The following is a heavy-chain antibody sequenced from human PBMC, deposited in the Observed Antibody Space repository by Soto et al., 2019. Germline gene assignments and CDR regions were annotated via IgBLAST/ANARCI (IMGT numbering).Heavy chain of an antibody. CDR2: ISYEGSNT. V-gene: IGHV3-30-3*01. CDR3: ARVTPGNNLYYFSGLDF. Sequence: GGSLRLSCVASGFSFDTYGIHWVRQAPGKGLQWVALISYEGSNTYYADSVRGRFTISRDNSKNTLYLQMNTLRPEDTGVYYCARVTPGNNLYYFSGLDFWGQGTSVTVSS. D-gene: IGHD1-1*01. J-gene: IGHJ6*02. CDR1: GFSFDTYG.